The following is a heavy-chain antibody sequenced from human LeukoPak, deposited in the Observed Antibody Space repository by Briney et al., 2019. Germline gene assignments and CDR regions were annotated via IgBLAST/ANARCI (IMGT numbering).Heavy chain of an antibody. CDR3: AIRIFGVDPHDPSRAVDP. Sequence: GASVKVSCKASGYTFTGYYMHWVRQAPGQGLEWMGWINPNSGGTNYAQKFQGRVTMTRDTSISTAYMELSRLRSDDTAVYYCAIRIFGVDPHDPSRAVDPWGQGTLVTVSS. V-gene: IGHV1-2*02. J-gene: IGHJ5*02. CDR1: GYTFTGYY. D-gene: IGHD3-3*02. CDR2: INPNSGGT.